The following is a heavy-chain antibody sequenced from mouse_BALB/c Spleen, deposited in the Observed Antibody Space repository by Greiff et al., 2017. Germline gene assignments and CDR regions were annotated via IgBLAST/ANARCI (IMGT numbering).Heavy chain of an antibody. CDR2: IYPGDGDT. Sequence: QVQLKQSGPELVKPGASVKISCKASGYAFSSSWMNWVKQRPGQGLEWIGRIYPGDGDTNYNGKFKGKATLTADKSSSTAYMQLSSLTSVDSSVYFCARKTTATSYAIDYWGQGTSVTVSS. CDR3: ARKTTATSYAIDY. J-gene: IGHJ4*01. V-gene: IGHV1-82*01. D-gene: IGHD1-2*01. CDR1: GYAFSSSW.